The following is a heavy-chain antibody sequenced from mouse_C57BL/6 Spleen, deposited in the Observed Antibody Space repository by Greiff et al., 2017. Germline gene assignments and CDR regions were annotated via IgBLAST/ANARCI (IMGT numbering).Heavy chain of an antibody. Sequence: QVQLQQPGTELVKPGASVKLSCKASGYTFTSYWMHWVKQRPGQGLEWIGNINPSNGGTNYNEKFKSKATLTVDKSSSTAYLQLSSLTSEDSAVYYCARGVTTVVATRAMDYWGQGTSVTVSS. V-gene: IGHV1-53*01. D-gene: IGHD1-1*01. CDR3: ARGVTTVVATRAMDY. CDR1: GYTFTSYW. CDR2: INPSNGGT. J-gene: IGHJ4*01.